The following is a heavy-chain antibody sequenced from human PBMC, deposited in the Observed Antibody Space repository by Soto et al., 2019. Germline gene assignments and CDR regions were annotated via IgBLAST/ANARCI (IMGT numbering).Heavy chain of an antibody. CDR2: ISYDGSKK. CDR3: ARDQGDGYNYNYFDY. Sequence: QVQLVESGGGVVQPGRSLRLSCAASGFTFSSYAMHWVRQAPGKGLEWVAVISYDGSKKYYADSVKGRFTISRDNSKNTLYLQMNSLRAEDTAVYYCARDQGDGYNYNYFDYWGQGTLVTVSS. D-gene: IGHD5-12*01. CDR1: GFTFSSYA. V-gene: IGHV3-30-3*01. J-gene: IGHJ4*02.